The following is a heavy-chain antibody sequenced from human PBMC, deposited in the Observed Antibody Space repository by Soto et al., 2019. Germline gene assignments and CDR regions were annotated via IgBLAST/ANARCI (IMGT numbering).Heavy chain of an antibody. J-gene: IGHJ4*02. CDR1: GFSLSTSGVG. D-gene: IGHD3-3*01. CDR3: AHVINVSPFGVVFSVKN. Sequence: SGPTLVNPTQTLTLTCTFSGFSLSTSGVGVGWIRQPPGKALEWLALIYWDDGKRYSPSLKSRLTITKDTSKNQVVLTMTNMDPVDTATYYCAHVINVSPFGVVFSVKNWGQGTLVTVSS. CDR2: IYWDDGK. V-gene: IGHV2-5*02.